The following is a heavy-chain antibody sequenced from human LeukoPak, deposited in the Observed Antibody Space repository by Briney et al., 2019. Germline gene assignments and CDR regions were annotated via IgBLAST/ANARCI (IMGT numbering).Heavy chain of an antibody. CDR2: IHYSGST. J-gene: IGHJ4*02. V-gene: IGHV4-39*01. CDR3: ARRLAVVTQEIDY. CDR1: GGSISSSNYY. D-gene: IGHD4-23*01. Sequence: SETLSLTCTVAGGSISSSNYYWGWIRQPPGKGMEWIGIIHYSGSTHYNPSLKSRVTISVDTSKNQFSLKLSSVTAADTAVYYCARRLAVVTQEIDYWGQGTLVTVSS.